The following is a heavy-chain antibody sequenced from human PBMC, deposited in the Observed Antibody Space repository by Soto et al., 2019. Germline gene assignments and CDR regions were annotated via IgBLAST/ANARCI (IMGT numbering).Heavy chain of an antibody. CDR3: ARGHYFGSGSTD. CDR1: GGSISSYY. J-gene: IGHJ4*01. D-gene: IGHD3-10*01. V-gene: IGHV4-4*09. Sequence: PSETLSLTCTVSGGSISSYYWNWIRQSPGKGLEWIGYIYPSGTSYFNPSLKSRVSISLDKSRNQFSLRLSSMTAADTAVYYCARGHYFGSGSTDWGHGTLVTVSS. CDR2: IYPSGTS.